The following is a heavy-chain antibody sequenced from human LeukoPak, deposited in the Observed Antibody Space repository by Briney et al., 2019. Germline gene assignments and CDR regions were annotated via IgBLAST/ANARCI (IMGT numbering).Heavy chain of an antibody. D-gene: IGHD4-23*01. CDR2: ISWRSDSV. Sequence: GGSLRLSCAASGFTFDDYAMHWVRQAPGKGLEWVSGISWRSDSVDYADSVKSRFTISRDNAKSSLYLQMSSLRADDTALYYCAKDWSYGGNSWKYFGSWGQGILVTVSS. V-gene: IGHV3-9*01. CDR1: GFTFDDYA. J-gene: IGHJ4*02. CDR3: AKDWSYGGNSWKYFGS.